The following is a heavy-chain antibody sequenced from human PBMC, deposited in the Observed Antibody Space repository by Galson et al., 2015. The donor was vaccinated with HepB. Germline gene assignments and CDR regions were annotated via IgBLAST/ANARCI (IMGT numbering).Heavy chain of an antibody. CDR3: ARSINQDY. V-gene: IGHV3-48*02. D-gene: IGHD6-6*01. CDR1: GFLFSGNS. CDR2: IDGTGTSI. J-gene: IGHJ4*02. Sequence: LRLSCAGSGFLFSGNSLNWVRQAPGKGLEWVSYIDGTGTSIYYADSVKGRFAISRNNAQNSLFLQMNSLRDEDTAMYYCARSINQDYWGQGALVTVSS.